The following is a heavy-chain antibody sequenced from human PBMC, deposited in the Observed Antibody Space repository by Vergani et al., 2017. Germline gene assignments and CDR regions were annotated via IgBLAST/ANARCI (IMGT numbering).Heavy chain of an antibody. Sequence: QVQLQQWGAGVVKPSGTLSLTCAVFGESFSSFYWSWIRQPPGKGLEWIGEICHTEDTKYSPSLKSRVTVSVDESRNLFSLRLNSVTAADTAMYYCAVRPRVNLVGGEIVTKRTFDYWSQGSLVTVSS. V-gene: IGHV4-34*02. CDR1: GESFSSFY. CDR2: ICHTEDT. J-gene: IGHJ4*02. D-gene: IGHD3-10*01. CDR3: AVRPRVNLVGGEIVTKRTFDY.